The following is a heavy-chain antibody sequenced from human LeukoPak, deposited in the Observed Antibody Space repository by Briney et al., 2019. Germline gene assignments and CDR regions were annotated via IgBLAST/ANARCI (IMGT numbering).Heavy chain of an antibody. CDR1: GGSISSYY. D-gene: IGHD3-16*01. V-gene: IGHV4-59*08. Sequence: SETLSLTCTVSGGSISSYYWSWIRQPPGKGLEWIGYIYYSGSTNYHPSFKSRVTISVDTSKNQFSLKLSSVTAADTAVYYCASRTSWGGPDYWGQGTLVTVSS. CDR2: IYYSGST. CDR3: ASRTSWGGPDY. J-gene: IGHJ4*02.